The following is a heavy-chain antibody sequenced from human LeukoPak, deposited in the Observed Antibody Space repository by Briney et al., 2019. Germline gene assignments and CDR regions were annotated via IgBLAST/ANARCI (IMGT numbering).Heavy chain of an antibody. CDR2: IKQDGGQI. V-gene: IGHV3-7*01. Sequence: GGSLRLSCAASGFIFSTYWMTWVRQAPGKGLEWVANIKQDGGQIYYVDSVKGRFTISRDNARKELYLQMNSLRAEDTAVYYCAKAIGYADGGTIFDYEYWGKGTLVTVSS. CDR3: AKAIGYADGGTIFDYEY. D-gene: IGHD4-23*01. J-gene: IGHJ4*02. CDR1: GFIFSTYW.